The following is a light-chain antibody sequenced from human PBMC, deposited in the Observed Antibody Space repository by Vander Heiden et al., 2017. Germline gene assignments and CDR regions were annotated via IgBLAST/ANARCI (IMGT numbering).Light chain of an antibody. V-gene: IGLV2-14*01. CDR2: S. J-gene: IGLJ2*01. Sequence: SHRPSVVSNRFSGSKSGNTASLTISGRKAEDEADYCCSSETRSSTHVVFGGGTKLTVL. CDR3: SSETRSSTHVV.